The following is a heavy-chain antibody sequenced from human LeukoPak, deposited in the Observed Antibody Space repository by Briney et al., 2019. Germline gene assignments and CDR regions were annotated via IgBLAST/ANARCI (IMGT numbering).Heavy chain of an antibody. V-gene: IGHV4-39*01. CDR1: GGSISSSSYY. D-gene: IGHD5-24*01. J-gene: IGHJ4*02. CDR2: IYYSGST. CDR3: ARLSRWLQFEDRDYFDY. Sequence: PSETLSLTCTVSGGSISSSSYYWGWIRQPPGKGLEWIGSIYYSGSTYYNPSLKSRVTISVDTSKNQFSLKLSSVTAADTAVYYCARLSRWLQFEDRDYFDYWGQGTLVTVSS.